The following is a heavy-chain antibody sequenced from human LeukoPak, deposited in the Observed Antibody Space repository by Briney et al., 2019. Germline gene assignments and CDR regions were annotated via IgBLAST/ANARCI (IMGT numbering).Heavy chain of an antibody. CDR3: AREGSKVVFGVVTTENWFDP. J-gene: IGHJ5*02. Sequence: ASVKVSCKASGGTFSSYAISWVRQAPGQGLEWMGWINPNSGGTKYVQKFQGRVTMTRDTSISTAYMELSRLRSDDTAVYYCAREGSKVVFGVVTTENWFDPWGQGTLVTVSS. CDR1: GGTFSSYA. CDR2: INPNSGGT. D-gene: IGHD3-3*01. V-gene: IGHV1-2*02.